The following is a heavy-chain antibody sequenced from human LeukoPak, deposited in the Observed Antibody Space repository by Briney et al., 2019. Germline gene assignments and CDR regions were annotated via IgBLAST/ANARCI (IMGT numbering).Heavy chain of an antibody. CDR3: ARGQKTRYYYGSGSYYTGRGSYYYYMDV. Sequence: PSETLSLTCAVYGGSFRGYYWSWIRKPPGKGLEWIGEINHSGSTNYNPSLKSRVTISVDTSKNQFSLKLSSVTAADTAVYYCARGQKTRYYYGSGSYYTGRGSYYYYMDVWGKGTTVTVSS. V-gene: IGHV4-34*01. CDR2: INHSGST. D-gene: IGHD3-10*01. J-gene: IGHJ6*03. CDR1: GGSFRGYY.